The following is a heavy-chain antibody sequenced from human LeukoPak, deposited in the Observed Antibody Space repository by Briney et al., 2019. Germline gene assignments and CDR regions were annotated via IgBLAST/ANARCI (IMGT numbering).Heavy chain of an antibody. CDR1: GFTFSSYS. V-gene: IGHV3-21*01. D-gene: IGHD3-10*01. CDR2: ISSSSYI. CDR3: ARDKGVATYSGWLGELLYGAAFDI. J-gene: IGHJ3*02. Sequence: GGSLRLSCAASGFTFSSYSMNWVRQAPGKGLEWVSSISSSSYIYYADSVKGRFTISRDNAKNSLYLQMNSLRAEDTAVYYCARDKGVATYSGWLGELLYGAAFDIWGQGTMVTVSS.